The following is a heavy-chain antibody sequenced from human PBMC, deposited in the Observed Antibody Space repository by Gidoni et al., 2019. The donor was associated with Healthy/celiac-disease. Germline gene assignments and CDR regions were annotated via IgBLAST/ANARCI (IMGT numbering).Heavy chain of an antibody. CDR1: GGSFSSSSYY. CDR3: ARQGAAVAGFDY. D-gene: IGHD6-19*01. Sequence: QLHLPESGPGLVKPSETLSLTCTVSGGSFSSSSYYWGWIRQPPGKGLEWIGSFYYSGSTYYNPSLKSRVTISVDTSKNQFSLKLSSVTAADTAVYYCARQGAAVAGFDYWGQGTLVTVAS. J-gene: IGHJ4*02. CDR2: FYYSGST. V-gene: IGHV4-39*01.